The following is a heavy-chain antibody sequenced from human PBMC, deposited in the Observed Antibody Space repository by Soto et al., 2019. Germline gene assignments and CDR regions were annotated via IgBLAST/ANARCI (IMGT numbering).Heavy chain of an antibody. CDR1: GFTFSSYG. V-gene: IGHV3-33*01. D-gene: IGHD6-13*01. CDR3: ARSRFQRVAGNYYYYDGKDV. CDR2: IWYDGSNK. Sequence: QVQLVESGGGVVQPGRSLRLSCAASGFTFSSYGMHWVRQAPGKGLEWVAVIWYDGSNKYYADSVKGRFTISRDNSKNPLYLQKNRLRAEDTAVYYWARSRFQRVAGNYYYYDGKDVWRQGTTVTVSS. J-gene: IGHJ6*02.